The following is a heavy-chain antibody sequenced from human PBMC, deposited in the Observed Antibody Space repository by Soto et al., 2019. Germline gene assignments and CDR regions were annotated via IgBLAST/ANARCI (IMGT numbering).Heavy chain of an antibody. J-gene: IGHJ6*02. V-gene: IGHV4-61*01. CDR3: ARVGVRLGRIAARPQADPYYYAMDV. D-gene: IGHD6-6*01. Sequence: QVQLQESGPGLVKPSETLSLTCTVSGGSVSSGSYSWSWIRQPPGKGLEWIGYIYNSGGPNYNPSLKSRVTISVDTSKNQFSLKLSSVTAADTAVYYCARVGVRLGRIAARPQADPYYYAMDVWGQGTTVTVSS. CDR2: IYNSGGP. CDR1: GGSVSSGSYS.